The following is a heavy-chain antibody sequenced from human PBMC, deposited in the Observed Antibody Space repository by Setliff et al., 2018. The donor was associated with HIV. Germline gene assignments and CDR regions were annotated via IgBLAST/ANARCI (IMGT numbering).Heavy chain of an antibody. CDR3: ASPERYSSSSDAFDI. CDR2: IIPTFGTT. CDR1: GGTFSTYA. D-gene: IGHD6-6*01. J-gene: IGHJ3*02. V-gene: IGHV1-69*06. Sequence: SVKVSCKASGGTFSTYAINWVRQAPGQGLEWMGRIIPTFGTTNYIENFEGRVTITADKSTSTAYMELSSLRSEDTAVYYCASPERYSSSSDAFDIWGQGTMVTVSS.